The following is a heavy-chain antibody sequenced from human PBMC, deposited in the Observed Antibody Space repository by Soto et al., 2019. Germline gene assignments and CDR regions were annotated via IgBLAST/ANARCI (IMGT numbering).Heavy chain of an antibody. V-gene: IGHV1-2*02. CDR3: ATERYFDPNWFDP. CDR2: INPNSGGT. J-gene: IGHJ5*02. CDR1: GYTFTGYY. Sequence: VASVKVSCKASGYTFTGYYMHWVRQAPGQGLEWMGWINPNSGGTNYAQKFQGRVTMTRDTSISTAYMELSRLRSEDTAVYYCATERYFDPNWFDPWGQGTLVTVSS. D-gene: IGHD3-9*01.